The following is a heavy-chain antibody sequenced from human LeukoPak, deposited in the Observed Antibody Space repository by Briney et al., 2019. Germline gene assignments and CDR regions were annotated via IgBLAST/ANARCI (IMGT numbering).Heavy chain of an antibody. J-gene: IGHJ4*02. V-gene: IGHV3-15*01. CDR2: IKSSADGGAT. CDR3: SLRYCSGTSCPGY. D-gene: IGHD2-8*02. CDR1: GFTLGHAW. Sequence: GGSLRLSCAASGFTLGHAWLSWVRQAPGKGPEWVGRIKSSADGGATDYAAPVKGRFSVSRDDSKDTLYLQMNSLKTEDTAVYYCSLRYCSGTSCPGYWGQGTLVTVSS.